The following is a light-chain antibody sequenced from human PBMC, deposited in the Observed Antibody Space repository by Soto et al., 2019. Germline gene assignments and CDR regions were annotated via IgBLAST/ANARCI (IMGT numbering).Light chain of an antibody. CDR3: QQYTNWPSWT. J-gene: IGKJ1*01. CDR2: GAS. V-gene: IGKV3-15*01. CDR1: QSVNSY. Sequence: EKVMTQSPATLSMSPGERATLSCRASQSVNSYLAWYQQKPGQAPRLLIYGASTMATGIPARFSGSGSGTEFTLTISSLQSEDFAVYYCQQYTNWPSWTFGQGTKVEIK.